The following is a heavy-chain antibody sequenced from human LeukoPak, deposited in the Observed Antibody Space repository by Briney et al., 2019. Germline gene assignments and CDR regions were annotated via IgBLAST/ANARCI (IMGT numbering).Heavy chain of an antibody. CDR2: INHSGST. CDR3: ARVKYSGSYSLWYFDY. J-gene: IGHJ4*02. V-gene: IGHV4-34*01. CDR1: GGSFSSYY. Sequence: PSETLSLTCAVYGGSFSSYYWSWIRQPPGKGLEWIGEINHSGSTNYNPSLKSRVTISVDTSKNQFSLKQSSVTAADTAVYYCARVKYSGSYSLWYFDYWGQGILVTVSS. D-gene: IGHD3-10*01.